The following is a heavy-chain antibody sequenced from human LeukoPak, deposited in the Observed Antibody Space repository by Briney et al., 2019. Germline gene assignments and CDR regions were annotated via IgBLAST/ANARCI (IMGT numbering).Heavy chain of an antibody. Sequence: ASLKVSCKASGYTFTGYYMHWVRQAPGQGLEWMGWINPNSGGTNYAQKIQGRVTMIRDTSISTAYMELSRLRSDDTAVYYCARLGPQLTIGAAAGLWGYFDYWGQGTLVTVSS. CDR1: GYTFTGYY. CDR2: INPNSGGT. V-gene: IGHV1-2*02. CDR3: ARLGPQLTIGAAAGLWGYFDY. J-gene: IGHJ4*02. D-gene: IGHD6-13*01.